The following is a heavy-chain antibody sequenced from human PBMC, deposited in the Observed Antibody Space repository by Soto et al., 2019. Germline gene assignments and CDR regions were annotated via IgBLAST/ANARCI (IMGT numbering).Heavy chain of an antibody. J-gene: IGHJ4*02. CDR3: TRDPGAYSSTWSFYFDS. CDR2: INTDGSST. V-gene: IGHV3-74*01. D-gene: IGHD6-13*01. Sequence: GGSLRLSCAASGFTFSRFWMHWVRQAPGKGLVWVSRINTDGSSTTYADSVKGRFTISRDNAKNTLYLQMDSLRAEDTGVYYCTRDPGAYSSTWSFYFDSWGQGTLVTISS. CDR1: GFTFSRFW.